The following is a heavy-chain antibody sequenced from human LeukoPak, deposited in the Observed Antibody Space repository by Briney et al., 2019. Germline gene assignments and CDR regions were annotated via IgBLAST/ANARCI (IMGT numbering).Heavy chain of an antibody. Sequence: PSQTLSLTCTVSGGSISSGGYYWSWILQHPGKGLEWIGYIYYSGSTYYNPSLKSRVTISVDTSKNQFSLKLSSVTAADTAVYYCARSGSIQAHRRVVPAVYYGMDVWGQGTTVTVSS. J-gene: IGHJ6*02. CDR3: ARSGSIQAHRRVVPAVYYGMDV. CDR1: GGSISSGGYY. CDR2: IYYSGST. V-gene: IGHV4-31*03. D-gene: IGHD2-2*01.